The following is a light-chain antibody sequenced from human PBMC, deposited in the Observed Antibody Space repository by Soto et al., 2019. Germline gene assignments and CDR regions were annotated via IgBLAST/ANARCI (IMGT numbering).Light chain of an antibody. CDR3: YSAADNKDV. CDR2: KDT. CDR1: ILAKKY. V-gene: IGLV3-27*01. J-gene: IGLJ3*02. Sequence: SYELTQPSSVSVSPGQTARITCSGDILAKKYARWFQQKPGQAPVVVLYKDTERPSGIPERFSGSSSGTTVTLTISGAQVEDEADYYCYSAADNKDVFGGGTKLTVL.